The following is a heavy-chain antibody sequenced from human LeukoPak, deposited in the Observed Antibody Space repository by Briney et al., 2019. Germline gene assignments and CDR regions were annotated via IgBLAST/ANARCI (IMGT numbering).Heavy chain of an antibody. D-gene: IGHD2-21*02. CDR1: GYTFTSYG. CDR2: ISAYKGNT. CDR3: ARDRDIVVVTAMKYYYYYMDV. J-gene: IGHJ6*03. Sequence: ASVKVSCKASGYTFTSYGISWVRQAPGQGLEWMGWISAYKGNTNYAQKLQGRVTMTTDTSTSTAYMELRSLRSDDTAVYYCARDRDIVVVTAMKYYYYYMDVWGKGTTVTVSS. V-gene: IGHV1-18*01.